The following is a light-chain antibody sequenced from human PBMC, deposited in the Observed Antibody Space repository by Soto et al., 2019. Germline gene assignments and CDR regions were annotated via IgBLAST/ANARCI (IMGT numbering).Light chain of an antibody. CDR3: QQYYSSPYT. CDR1: QSVTSSY. J-gene: IGKJ2*01. V-gene: IGKV3-20*01. CDR2: GAS. Sequence: EIVLTQSPGTLSLSPGESATLSCRTSQSVTSSYLAWYQQKPGQAPSLLIYGASTRATGIPDRFSGGGSGTVFILTISRLEPEDFAVYYCQQYYSSPYTFGQGTEVEI.